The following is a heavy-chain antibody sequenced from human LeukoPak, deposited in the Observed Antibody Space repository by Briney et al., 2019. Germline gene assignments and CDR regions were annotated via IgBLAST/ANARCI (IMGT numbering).Heavy chain of an antibody. CDR3: ARSYYDFWSGHKNWFDP. Sequence: GASVKVSCKASGGTFSSYAISWVRQAPGQGLEWMGGIVPISGTSNYAQKFQGRVTITADESTSTAYMELSSSRSEDTAVYYCARSYYDFWSGHKNWFDPWGQGTLVTVSS. V-gene: IGHV1-69*13. CDR1: GGTFSSYA. D-gene: IGHD3-3*01. CDR2: IVPISGTS. J-gene: IGHJ5*02.